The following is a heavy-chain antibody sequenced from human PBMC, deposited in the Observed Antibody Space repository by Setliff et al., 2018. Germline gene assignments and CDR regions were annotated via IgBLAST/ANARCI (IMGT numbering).Heavy chain of an antibody. CDR1: GYAFNNYG. D-gene: IGHD2-8*01. CDR2: INAYNGNT. Sequence: ASVKVSCKASGYAFNNYGIAWVRQAPGQGLEWMGWINAYNGNTFCAPKLQDRVTMTTDTSTATAYLELRSLRSDDTALYFCSRLVRYCTTTTCQTLSGGEHWGQGTLVTVSS. V-gene: IGHV1-18*01. CDR3: SRLVRYCTTTTCQTLSGGEH. J-gene: IGHJ4*02.